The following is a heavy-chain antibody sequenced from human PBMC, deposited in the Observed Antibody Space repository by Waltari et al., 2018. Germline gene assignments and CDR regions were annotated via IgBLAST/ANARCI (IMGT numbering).Heavy chain of an antibody. CDR1: GGTFSSYA. J-gene: IGHJ4*02. CDR2: IIPIFGTA. D-gene: IGHD6-19*01. Sequence: QVQLVQSGAEVRKPGSSVKVSCKASGGTFSSYAISWVRQAPGQGLEWRGGIIPIFGTANYAQKCQGRVTITAAKSTSTAYMELSSLRSEDTAVYYCARAGSGWQGMDYWGQGTLVTVSS. V-gene: IGHV1-69*14. CDR3: ARAGSGWQGMDY.